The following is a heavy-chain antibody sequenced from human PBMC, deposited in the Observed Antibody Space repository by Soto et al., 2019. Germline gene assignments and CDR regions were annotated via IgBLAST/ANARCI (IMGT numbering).Heavy chain of an antibody. J-gene: IGHJ3*02. D-gene: IGHD2-2*01. CDR1: GYSFTSYW. Sequence: GESLKISCKGSGYSFTSYWIGWVGQMPGKGLEWMGIIYPGDSDTRYSPSFQGQVTISADKSISTAYLQWSSLKASDTAMYYCARLGHCSSTSCYGFKAFDIWGQGTMVTVSS. V-gene: IGHV5-51*01. CDR3: ARLGHCSSTSCYGFKAFDI. CDR2: IYPGDSDT.